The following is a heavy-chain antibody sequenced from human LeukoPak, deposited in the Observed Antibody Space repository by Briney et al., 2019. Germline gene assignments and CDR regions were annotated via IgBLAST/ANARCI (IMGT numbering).Heavy chain of an antibody. CDR2: IYHSGST. J-gene: IGHJ5*02. CDR1: GGSITSYY. Sequence: PSETLSLTCTVSGGSITSYYCSWIRQPPGKGLEWIGYIYHSGSTYYNPSLKSRVTISVDRSKNQFSLKLSSVTAADTAVYYCARSQGYCSSTSCLSWFDPWGQGTLVTVSS. V-gene: IGHV4-59*12. CDR3: ARSQGYCSSTSCLSWFDP. D-gene: IGHD2-2*01.